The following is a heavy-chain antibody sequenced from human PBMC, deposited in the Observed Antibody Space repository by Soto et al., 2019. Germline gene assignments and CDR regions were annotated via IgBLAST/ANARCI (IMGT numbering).Heavy chain of an antibody. V-gene: IGHV1-24*01. Sequence: ASVKVSCKVSGYTLTELSMHWVRQAPGKGLEWMGGFDPEDGETIYAQKFQGGVTMTEDTSTDTAYMELSSLRSEDTAVYYCATGSTSWDWFDPWGQGTLVTVSS. CDR1: GYTLTELS. J-gene: IGHJ5*02. CDR3: ATGSTSWDWFDP. CDR2: FDPEDGET. D-gene: IGHD2-2*01.